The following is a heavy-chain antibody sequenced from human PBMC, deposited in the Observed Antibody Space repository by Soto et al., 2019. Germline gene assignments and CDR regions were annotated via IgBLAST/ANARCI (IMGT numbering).Heavy chain of an antibody. V-gene: IGHV1-69*04. CDR3: SREEDYYASESLLTTWLDP. Sequence: SVKVSCKVSGGTFSSYTISWVRQAPGQGLEWMGRIIPFVSIANYAQNFQDRVTITADKSTSTAYMELSSLRSEDTAVYYCSREEDYYASESLLTTWLDPWG. J-gene: IGHJ5*02. CDR2: IIPFVSIA. D-gene: IGHD3-10*01. CDR1: GGTFSSYT.